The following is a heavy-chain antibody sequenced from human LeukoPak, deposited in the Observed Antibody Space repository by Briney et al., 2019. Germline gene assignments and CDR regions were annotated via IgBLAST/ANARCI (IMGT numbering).Heavy chain of an antibody. D-gene: IGHD3-10*01. V-gene: IGHV3-53*01. CDR1: GFTVSSNY. CDR2: IYSSGST. Sequence: PGGSLRLSCAASGFTVSSNYMSWVRQAPGKGLEWVSVIYSSGSTYYADSVKGRFTISRDNSKNTLHLPMNTLRAEDTAVYYCARCRFGYKTYYYYGMDVWGQGTTVTVSS. J-gene: IGHJ6*02. CDR3: ARCRFGYKTYYYYGMDV.